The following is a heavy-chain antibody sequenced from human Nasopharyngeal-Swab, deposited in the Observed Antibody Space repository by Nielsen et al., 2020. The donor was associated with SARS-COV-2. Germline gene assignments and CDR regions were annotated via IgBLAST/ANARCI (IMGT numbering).Heavy chain of an antibody. CDR3: ARGARMVTIFGVVIRGTFDY. Sequence: SETLSLTCTFSGGSISSYYWSWIRQPPGKGLEWIGYIYYSGSTKYNPSLKSRVTISVDTSKDQFSLKLSSVTAADTAVYYCARGARMVTIFGVVIRGTFDYWGQGTLVTVSS. CDR2: IYYSGST. CDR1: GGSISSYY. V-gene: IGHV4-59*12. D-gene: IGHD3-3*01. J-gene: IGHJ4*02.